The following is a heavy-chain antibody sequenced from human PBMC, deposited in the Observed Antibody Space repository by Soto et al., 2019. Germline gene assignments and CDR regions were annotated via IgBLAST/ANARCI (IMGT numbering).Heavy chain of an antibody. V-gene: IGHV3-30*03. Sequence: GGSLRLSCAASGFTFSSYGMHWVRQAPGKGLEWVAVISYDGSNKYYADSVKGRFTISRDNSKNTLYLQMNSLRAEDTAVYYCGSSGYYYYYYYGMDVWGQGTTVTVSS. CDR2: ISYDGSNK. J-gene: IGHJ6*02. CDR1: GFTFSSYG. CDR3: GSSGYYYYYYYGMDV. D-gene: IGHD3-22*01.